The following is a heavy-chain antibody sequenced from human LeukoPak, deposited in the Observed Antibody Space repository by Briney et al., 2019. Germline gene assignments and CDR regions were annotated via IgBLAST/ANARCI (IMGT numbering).Heavy chain of an antibody. J-gene: IGHJ4*02. CDR1: GYSFIDYY. Sequence: ASVKVSFKSSGYSFIDYYIHWVRQAPGQGLEWMGWINPNSGATKYAQKFQGRVSMTRDTSINTAYMDLTNLRSDDTAIFYCARVNKLMPEFEFWGQGTLVTVSS. D-gene: IGHD2-2*01. V-gene: IGHV1-2*02. CDR2: INPNSGAT. CDR3: ARVNKLMPEFEF.